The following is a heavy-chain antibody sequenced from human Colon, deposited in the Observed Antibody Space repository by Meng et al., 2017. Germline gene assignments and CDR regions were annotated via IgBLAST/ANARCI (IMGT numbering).Heavy chain of an antibody. CDR1: GGTFTYFA. CDR2: IIPIFGTP. Sequence: QGYLGQAGAEVKKPGSSVKGSCKASGGTFTYFAFSWVRQAPGQGLEWMGGIIPIFGTPHYAQKFHGRVTITADKSTNTAYMELSSLRSEDTAVYYCARWDNSGYYFDYWGQGTLVTVSS. V-gene: IGHV1-69*06. D-gene: IGHD3-22*01. J-gene: IGHJ4*02. CDR3: ARWDNSGYYFDY.